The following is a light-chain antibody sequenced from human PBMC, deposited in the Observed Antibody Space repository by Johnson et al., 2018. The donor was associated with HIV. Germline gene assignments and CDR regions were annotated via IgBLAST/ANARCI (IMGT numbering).Light chain of an antibody. CDR3: GTWDGSLTPGGV. Sequence: QSVLTQPPSVSAAPGQKVTISCSGSNSYIANKDVSWYQQFPGTAPKLLIYENNKRPSGIPDRFSASKSATSATLAITGLQTGDEADYYCGTWDGSLTPGGVMGTGTKVTVL. V-gene: IGLV1-51*02. CDR2: ENN. CDR1: NSYIANKD. J-gene: IGLJ1*01.